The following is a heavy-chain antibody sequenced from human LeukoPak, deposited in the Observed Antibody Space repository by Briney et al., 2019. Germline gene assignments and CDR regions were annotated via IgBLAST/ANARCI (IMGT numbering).Heavy chain of an antibody. J-gene: IGHJ2*01. Sequence: GGSLRLSCAASGFTFSSYEMMWVRQAPGKGLEWVSYISSSGNTIYYADSVKGRFAISRDNAKNALYLQMNNLRAEDTAVYYCARHMATGYWYFDLWGRGTLVTVSS. D-gene: IGHD5-24*01. CDR2: ISSSGNTI. CDR1: GFTFSSYE. V-gene: IGHV3-48*03. CDR3: ARHMATGYWYFDL.